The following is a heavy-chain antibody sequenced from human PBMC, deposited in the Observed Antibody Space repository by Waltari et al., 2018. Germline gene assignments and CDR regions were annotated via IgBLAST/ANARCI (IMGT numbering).Heavy chain of an antibody. Sequence: EVQLVESGGDLVQPGGSLRLSCAASGFTFSSYAMNWVRQVPGKGLEWVSHISSSGTTIYYADSVKGRFTISRDNAKNSLYLQMKSLRVEDTAVYYCARDQVGVVWGQGTTVIVSS. CDR3: ARDQVGVV. CDR2: ISSSGTTI. D-gene: IGHD2-15*01. J-gene: IGHJ6*02. V-gene: IGHV3-48*03. CDR1: GFTFSSYA.